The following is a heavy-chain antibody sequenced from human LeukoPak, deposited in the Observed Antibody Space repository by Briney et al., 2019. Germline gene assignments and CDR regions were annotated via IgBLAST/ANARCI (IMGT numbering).Heavy chain of an antibody. CDR2: IYSGGST. V-gene: IGHV3-53*01. J-gene: IGHJ4*02. D-gene: IGHD2-21*01. CDR1: GFTFSSYA. Sequence: SGGSLRLSCAASGFTFSSYAVSWVRQAPGKGLEWVSVIYSGGSTYYADSVKGRFTISRDNSKNTLYLQMNSLRAEDTAVYYCARVGVSGLGDYWGQGTLVTVSS. CDR3: ARVGVSGLGDY.